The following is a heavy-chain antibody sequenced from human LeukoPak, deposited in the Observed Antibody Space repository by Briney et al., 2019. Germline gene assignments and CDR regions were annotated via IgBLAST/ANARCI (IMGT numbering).Heavy chain of an antibody. D-gene: IGHD6-6*01. CDR1: GDSISTYY. J-gene: IGHJ4*02. CDR2: IYHSGST. V-gene: IGHV4-59*01. Sequence: SETLSLTCAVSGDSISTYYWNWIRQPPGKGLEWIGYIYHSGSTNYNPSLKSRVTISVDTSKNQFSLKLSSVTAADTAVYYCARAFSSSSFYFNYWGQGTLVTVSS. CDR3: ARAFSSSSFYFNY.